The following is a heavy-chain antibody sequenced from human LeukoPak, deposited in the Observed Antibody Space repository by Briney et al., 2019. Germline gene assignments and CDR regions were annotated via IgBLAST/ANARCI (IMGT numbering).Heavy chain of an antibody. CDR1: GGSISSGGYY. D-gene: IGHD6-13*01. V-gene: IGHV4-31*03. CDR3: ARDGIAATGLTFDY. Sequence: SQTLSPTCTVSGGSISSGGYYWSWIRQHPGRGLEWIGYIYYSGATYYNPSLQSRVTISIDPSNNQFSLKLSSVTAADTAVYYCARDGIAATGLTFDYWGQGTLVTVST. J-gene: IGHJ4*02. CDR2: IYYSGAT.